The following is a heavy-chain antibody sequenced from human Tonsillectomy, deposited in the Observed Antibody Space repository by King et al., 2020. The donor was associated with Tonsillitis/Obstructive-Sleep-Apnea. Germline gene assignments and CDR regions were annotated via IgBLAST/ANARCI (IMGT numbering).Heavy chain of an antibody. Sequence: VQLQQWGAGLLKPSETLSLTCAVYGGSFSGYYWSWIRQPPGKGLEWIGEINHSGSTNYNPSLKSRVTISVDTSKNQFSLKLSSVTATDTAVYYCAREYYDFWGLYSFDYWGQGTLVTVSS. CDR1: GGSFSGYY. D-gene: IGHD3-3*01. V-gene: IGHV4-34*01. CDR2: INHSGST. CDR3: AREYYDFWGLYSFDY. J-gene: IGHJ4*02.